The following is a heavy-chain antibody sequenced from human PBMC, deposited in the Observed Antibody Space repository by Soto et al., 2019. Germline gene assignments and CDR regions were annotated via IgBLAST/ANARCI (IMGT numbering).Heavy chain of an antibody. Sequence: GASVKVSCKASGYTFTGYYMHWVRQAPGQGLEWMGWINPNSGDTNYAQKFQGWVTMTRDTSISTAYMELSRLRSDDTAVYYCARGSSWDYYYYGMDVWGQGTTVTVSS. J-gene: IGHJ6*02. D-gene: IGHD6-13*01. CDR1: GYTFTGYY. V-gene: IGHV1-2*04. CDR2: INPNSGDT. CDR3: ARGSSWDYYYYGMDV.